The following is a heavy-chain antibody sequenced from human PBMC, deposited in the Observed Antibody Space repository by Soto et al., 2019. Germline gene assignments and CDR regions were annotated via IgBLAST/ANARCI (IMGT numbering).Heavy chain of an antibody. J-gene: IGHJ6*02. D-gene: IGHD2-2*01. Sequence: EVQLVESGGGLVQPGGSLRLSCAASGFTFSRYWMHWVRQAPGKGMVWVSRINSDGSSTRYADSVKGRFNISRDNAKNSLYLQMNCLRAEDTAVYYCARAIGYCISASGYGMDVWGQGTTVTVSS. CDR3: ARAIGYCISASGYGMDV. CDR1: GFTFSRYW. CDR2: INSDGSST. V-gene: IGHV3-74*01.